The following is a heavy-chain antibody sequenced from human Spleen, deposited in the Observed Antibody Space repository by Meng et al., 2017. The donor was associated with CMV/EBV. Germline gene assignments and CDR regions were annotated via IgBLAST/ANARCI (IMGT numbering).Heavy chain of an antibody. J-gene: IGHJ3*02. D-gene: IGHD3-9*01. CDR1: GYPISSGYY. V-gene: IGHV4-38-2*02. CDR2: IFHSGIT. Sequence: ESLRLSCTVSGYPISSGYYWGWIRQPPGKGLEWIGSIFHSGITYYNPSLKGRVIISVETSKNQFSLKLSSVTAADTAIYSCVRGPSLVIPSDNAFNIWGQGTMVTVSS. CDR3: VRGPSLVIPSDNAFNI.